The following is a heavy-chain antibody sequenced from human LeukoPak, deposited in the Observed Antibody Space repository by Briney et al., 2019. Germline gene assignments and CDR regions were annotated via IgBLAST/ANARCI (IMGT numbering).Heavy chain of an antibody. D-gene: IGHD3-16*01. CDR2: ISGSGSSI. V-gene: IGHV3-23*01. J-gene: IGHJ4*02. CDR3: AKDEAVWGSFLDY. CDR1: GFTFRNYA. Sequence: GGSLRLSCAASGFTFRNYAMTWVRQAPGQGLEWVSVISGSGSSIYYADSVKGRFTISRDNSKNTLYLQMNSLRAEDTAVYYCAKDEAVWGSFLDYWGPGSLLTVSS.